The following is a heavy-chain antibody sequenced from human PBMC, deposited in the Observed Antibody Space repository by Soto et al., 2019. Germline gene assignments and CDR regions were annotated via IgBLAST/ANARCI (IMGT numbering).Heavy chain of an antibody. D-gene: IGHD5-18*01. J-gene: IGHJ4*02. Sequence: QVQLQESGPGLVKPSETLSLTCTVSGGSISSYYWSWIRQPPGKGLEWIGYIYYSGSTNYNPSLKSRVTTSVDTSKNQFSLKLSSVTAADTAVYYCAKGYSYGQFDYWGQGTLVTVSS. CDR1: GGSISSYY. V-gene: IGHV4-59*01. CDR3: AKGYSYGQFDY. CDR2: IYYSGST.